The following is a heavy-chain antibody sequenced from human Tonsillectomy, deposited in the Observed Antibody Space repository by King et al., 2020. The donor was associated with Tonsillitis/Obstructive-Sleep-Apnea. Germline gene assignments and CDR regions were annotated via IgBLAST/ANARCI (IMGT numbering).Heavy chain of an antibody. CDR3: ASQGAKVNSGGLRY. CDR2: ISSDGNAK. V-gene: IGHV3-30*04. D-gene: IGHD3-16*01. Sequence: VQLVESGGGVVQPGRSLRLSCAASGFIFKTYAIHWVRQAPGKGLEWVTIISSDGNAKHYADSVKGRFTITRDKSNNSLYLQMDSLRPEDTAVYYCASQGAKVNSGGLRYWGQGTQVTVSS. J-gene: IGHJ4*02. CDR1: GFIFKTYA.